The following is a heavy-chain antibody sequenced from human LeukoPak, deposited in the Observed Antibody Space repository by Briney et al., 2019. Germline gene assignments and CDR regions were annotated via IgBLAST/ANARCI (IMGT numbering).Heavy chain of an antibody. CDR2: ISSSSSYI. Sequence: GGSLRLSCAASGFTFSSYCMNWVRQAPGKGLEWVSSISSSSSYIYYADSVKGRFTVSRDNAKNSLYLQMNSLRAEDTAVYYCARVSPRDGQNYGYYYYGLDVWGQGTTVTVSS. CDR1: GFTFSSYC. D-gene: IGHD5-24*01. J-gene: IGHJ6*02. CDR3: ARVSPRDGQNYGYYYYGLDV. V-gene: IGHV3-21*01.